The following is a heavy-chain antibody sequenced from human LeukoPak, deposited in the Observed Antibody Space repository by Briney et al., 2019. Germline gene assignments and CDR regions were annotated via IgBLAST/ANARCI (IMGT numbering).Heavy chain of an antibody. CDR2: ISSSGSTI. D-gene: IGHD2-15*01. V-gene: IGHV3-48*03. CDR3: ARVGVVAALDY. CDR1: GFTFSSYE. Sequence: QPGGSLRLSCAASGFTFSSYEVNWVRQAPGKGLEWVSYISSSGSTIYYADSVKGRFTISRDNAKNSLYLQMNSLRAEDTAVYYCARVGVVAALDYWGQGTLVTVSS. J-gene: IGHJ4*02.